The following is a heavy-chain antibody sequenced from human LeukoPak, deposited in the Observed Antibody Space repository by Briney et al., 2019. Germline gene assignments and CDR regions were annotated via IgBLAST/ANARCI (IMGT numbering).Heavy chain of an antibody. CDR2: ISSSSRTI. Sequence: PGGSLRLSWAAASLIFTDDDTDSVRQAPGKGLEWVSYISSSSRTIYYADSVKGRFTISRDNAKNSLYLQINSLRDENTAMYYRTCEHLSGTSMLAYSSQGTLVTVSS. CDR1: SLIFTDDD. V-gene: IGHV3-48*02. CDR3: TCEHLSGTSMLAY. J-gene: IGHJ4*02. D-gene: IGHD2-2*01.